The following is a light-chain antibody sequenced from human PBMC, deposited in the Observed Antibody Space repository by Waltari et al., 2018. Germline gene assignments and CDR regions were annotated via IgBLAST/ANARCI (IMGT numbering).Light chain of an antibody. CDR3: QQYINWKT. J-gene: IGKJ1*01. CDR2: GAS. V-gene: IGKV3-15*01. Sequence: ELVMKQSPATFSGSPGERATLFCRASESVSTKLAWYQHKPGQAPRLLIYGASARAIGTPARFSGSGSGTEFTLTISSLQSEDLAVYYCQQYINWKTFGQGTKVEIK. CDR1: ESVSTK.